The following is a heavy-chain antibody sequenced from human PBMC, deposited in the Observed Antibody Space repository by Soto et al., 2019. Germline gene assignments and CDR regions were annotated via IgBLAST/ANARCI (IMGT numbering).Heavy chain of an antibody. Sequence: SETLSLTCTVSGGSISSGGYYWSWIRQHPGKGLEWIGYIYYSGSTYYNPSLKSRVTISVDTSKNQFSLKLTSVTAADTAVYYCARLSFFGWGLGATTLDYWGQGTLVTVSS. J-gene: IGHJ4*02. CDR1: GGSISSGGYY. V-gene: IGHV4-31*03. D-gene: IGHD1-26*01. CDR3: ARLSFFGWGLGATTLDY. CDR2: IYYSGST.